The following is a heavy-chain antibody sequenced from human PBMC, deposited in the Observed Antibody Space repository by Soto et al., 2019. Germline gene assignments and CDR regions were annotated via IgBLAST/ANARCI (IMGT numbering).Heavy chain of an antibody. Sequence: QITLKESGPTLVRPTQTLTLTCAFSGFSLSTSGVGVGWIRQPPGKALEWLAVIYWDDSKHYSPSLRSRLTITKDTSKNQAVRTMTNMDPMDTGTYYCAHKGPEDWPLDYWGQGTLGTVSS. D-gene: IGHD3-9*01. V-gene: IGHV2-5*02. CDR1: GFSLSTSGVG. CDR2: IYWDDSK. J-gene: IGHJ4*02. CDR3: AHKGPEDWPLDY.